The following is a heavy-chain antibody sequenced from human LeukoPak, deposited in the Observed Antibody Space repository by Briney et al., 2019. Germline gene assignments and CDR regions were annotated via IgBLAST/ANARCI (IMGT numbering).Heavy chain of an antibody. CDR3: ASSLRITIFGVVSHDAFDI. V-gene: IGHV4-39*07. Sequence: PSETLSLTCTVSGGSISSSSYYWGWIRQPPGKGLEWIGSIYYSGSTYYNPSLKSRVTISVDKSKNQFSLKLSSVTAADTAVYYCASSLRITIFGVVSHDAFDIWGQGTMVTVSS. CDR1: GGSISSSSYY. CDR2: IYYSGST. J-gene: IGHJ3*02. D-gene: IGHD3-3*01.